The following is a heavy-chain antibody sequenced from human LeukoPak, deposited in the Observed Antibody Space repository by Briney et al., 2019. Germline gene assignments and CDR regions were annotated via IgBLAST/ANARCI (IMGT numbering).Heavy chain of an antibody. Sequence: SETLSLTCTVSGGSISSSSYYWGWIRQPPGKGLEWIGEIYHSGSTNYNPSLNSRVTISVDKSKNQFSLKLSSVTAADTAVYYCASYGSSSCYWGQGTLVTVSS. D-gene: IGHD2-2*01. J-gene: IGHJ4*02. CDR2: IYHSGST. V-gene: IGHV4-39*07. CDR3: ASYGSSSCY. CDR1: GGSISSSSYY.